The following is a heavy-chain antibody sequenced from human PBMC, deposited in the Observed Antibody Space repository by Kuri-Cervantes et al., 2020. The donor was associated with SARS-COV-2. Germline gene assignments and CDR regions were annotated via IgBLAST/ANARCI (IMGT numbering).Heavy chain of an antibody. Sequence: KVSCKGSGYSFTSYWIGWVRQMPGKGLEWMGRIDPSDSYTNYSPSFQGHVTISADKSISTAYLQWSSLKASDTAMYYCARRVGCYFDYWGQGTLVTVSS. D-gene: IGHD2-15*01. CDR2: IDPSDSYT. CDR3: ARRVGCYFDY. V-gene: IGHV5-10-1*01. CDR1: GYSFTSYW. J-gene: IGHJ4*02.